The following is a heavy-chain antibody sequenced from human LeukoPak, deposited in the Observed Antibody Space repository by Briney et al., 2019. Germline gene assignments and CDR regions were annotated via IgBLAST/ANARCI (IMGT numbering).Heavy chain of an antibody. CDR1: GFTFSSYW. D-gene: IGHD2-2*01. CDR3: ARGGPYHAFDI. J-gene: IGHJ3*02. V-gene: IGHV3-74*01. Sequence: PGGSLRLSCAASGFTFSSYWIYWVRQVPGKGLVYVSRVNNDGSATTYAESVQGRFTISRDNAKNTVYLQMDSLRVEDTAIYYCARGGPYHAFDIWGQGTMVTVSS. CDR2: VNNDGSAT.